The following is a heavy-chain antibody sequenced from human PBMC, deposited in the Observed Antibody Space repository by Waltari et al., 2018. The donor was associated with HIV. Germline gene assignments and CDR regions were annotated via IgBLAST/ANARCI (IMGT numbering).Heavy chain of an antibody. D-gene: IGHD1-1*01. V-gene: IGHV3-21*01. J-gene: IGHJ6*02. CDR1: GFTFSRYS. Sequence: EVQLVESGGGLVKPGGSLRLSCAAFGFTFSRYSMNWVRQAPGKGLEWVSSISNSGSYIYHADSVKGRFTTSRDNARNSLYLQMNSLRAEDTAVYYCARVKVEGHIGAYYAMDVWGQGTTVTVSS. CDR2: ISNSGSYI. CDR3: ARVKVEGHIGAYYAMDV.